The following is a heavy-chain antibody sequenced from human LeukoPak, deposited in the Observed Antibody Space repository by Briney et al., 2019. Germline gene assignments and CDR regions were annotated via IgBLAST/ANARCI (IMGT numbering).Heavy chain of an antibody. D-gene: IGHD1-26*01. CDR1: GFTFTNYN. V-gene: IGHV3-21*01. J-gene: IGHJ4*02. CDR2: ITSSGRYI. CDR3: ARDRGSYTLEY. Sequence: GGSLRLPCAASGFTFTNYNMDWVRQAPGKGLEWVSSITSSGRYIDYADSVKGRFTISRDNAKNSLYLQMNSLRAEDTAVYYCARDRGSYTLEYWGQGTLVTVSS.